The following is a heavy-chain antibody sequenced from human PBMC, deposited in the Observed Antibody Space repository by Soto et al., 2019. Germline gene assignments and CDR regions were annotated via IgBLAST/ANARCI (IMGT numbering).Heavy chain of an antibody. CDR1: GFTFSGSV. D-gene: IGHD4-17*01. CDR2: IKTKVNNYAT. Sequence: VSLRLSCAVXGFTFSGSVMHWVRQASGKGLEWVGRIKTKVNNYATAYAASVKGRFTISRDDSKNTSFLQLNSLKTEDTAIYYCAGLLSSREDYVFDSWGQGVLVTVSS. CDR3: AGLLSSREDYVFDS. V-gene: IGHV3-73*01. J-gene: IGHJ4*02.